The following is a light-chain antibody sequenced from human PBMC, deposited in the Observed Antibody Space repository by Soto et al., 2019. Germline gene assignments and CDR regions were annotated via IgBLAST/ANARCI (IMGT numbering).Light chain of an antibody. Sequence: QSALTQPASVSGSPGQSITISCTGTSSDVGGYNYVSWYQQHPGKAPKLMIYDVSNRPSGVSNRFSGSKSGNTASLTISGLQAEDEADYYCSSYTSSSLVVFGGGTKLTLL. CDR2: DVS. CDR1: SSDVGGYNY. CDR3: SSYTSSSLVV. V-gene: IGLV2-14*01. J-gene: IGLJ2*01.